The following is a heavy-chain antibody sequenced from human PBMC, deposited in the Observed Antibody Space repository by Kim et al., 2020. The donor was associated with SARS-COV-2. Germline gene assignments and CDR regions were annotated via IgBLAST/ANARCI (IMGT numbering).Heavy chain of an antibody. Sequence: SVKVSCKASGGTFSSYAISWVRQAPGQGLEWMGRIIPILGIANYAQKFQGRVTITADKSTSTAYMELSSLRSEDTAVYYCARAPPYYGSGSIRYYFDYWGQGTLVTVSS. D-gene: IGHD3-10*01. V-gene: IGHV1-69*04. CDR2: IIPILGIA. CDR1: GGTFSSYA. CDR3: ARAPPYYGSGSIRYYFDY. J-gene: IGHJ4*02.